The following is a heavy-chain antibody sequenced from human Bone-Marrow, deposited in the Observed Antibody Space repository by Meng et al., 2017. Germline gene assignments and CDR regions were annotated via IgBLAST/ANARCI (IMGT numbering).Heavy chain of an antibody. Sequence: SETLSLTCAVYGGSFSGYYWSWIRQPPGKGLEWIGEINHSGSTNYNPSLNSRVTISVDTSKNQLSLKLSSVAAADTAVYYCARGPLGGIAVAGMDYWGQGKLVTVSS. CDR2: INHSGST. CDR1: GGSFSGYY. J-gene: IGHJ4*02. V-gene: IGHV4-34*01. D-gene: IGHD6-19*01. CDR3: ARGPLGGIAVAGMDY.